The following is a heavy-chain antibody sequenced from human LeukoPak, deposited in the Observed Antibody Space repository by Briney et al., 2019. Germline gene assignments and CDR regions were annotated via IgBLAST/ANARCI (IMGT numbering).Heavy chain of an antibody. CDR1: GGSISSSSYY. CDR2: IYYSGST. Sequence: PSETLSLTCTVSGGSISSSSYYWGWIRQPPGKGLEWFGSIYYSGSTYYNPSLKSRVTISVDTSKNQFSLKLSSVTAADTAVYYCARLSGSYYPDYWGQGTLVTDSS. CDR3: ARLSGSYYPDY. J-gene: IGHJ4*02. D-gene: IGHD1-26*01. V-gene: IGHV4-39*07.